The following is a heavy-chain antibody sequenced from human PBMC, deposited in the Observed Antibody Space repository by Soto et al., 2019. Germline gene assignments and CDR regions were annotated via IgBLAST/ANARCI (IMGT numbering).Heavy chain of an antibody. J-gene: IGHJ6*02. D-gene: IGHD6-19*01. CDR1: GFTFSSYS. CDR3: ARDIQWLVLDYYYGMDV. V-gene: IGHV3-21*01. CDR2: ISSSSSYI. Sequence: GGSLRLSCAASGFTFSSYSMNWVRQAPGKGLEWVSSISSSSSYIYYADSVKGRFTISRDNAKNSLYLQMNSLRAEDTAVYYCARDIQWLVLDYYYGMDVWGQGTTVTVSS.